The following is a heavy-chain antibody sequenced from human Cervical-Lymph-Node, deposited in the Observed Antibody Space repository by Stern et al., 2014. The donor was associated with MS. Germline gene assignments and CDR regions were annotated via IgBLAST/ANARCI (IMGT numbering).Heavy chain of an antibody. D-gene: IGHD1-1*01. CDR1: GFSLSTSGVG. Sequence: QITLQESGPTLVKPTQTLTLTCTFSGFSLSTSGVGVGWIRQPPGKPLEWLALIYWDDDKRYSPSLESRLTITKDTSKNLVFLTMTNMDPVDTATYYCAHLTTATALDYWGQGTLVTVSS. V-gene: IGHV2-5*02. CDR2: IYWDDDK. J-gene: IGHJ4*02. CDR3: AHLTTATALDY.